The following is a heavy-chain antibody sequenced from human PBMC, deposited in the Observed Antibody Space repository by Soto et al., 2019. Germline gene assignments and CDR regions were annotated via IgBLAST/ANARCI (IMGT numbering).Heavy chain of an antibody. V-gene: IGHV4-61*01. D-gene: IGHD3-3*01. Sequence: QVQLQESGPGLVKPSETLSLTCTVSGGSVSSGSYYWSWIRQPPGKGLEWIGYIYYSGSTNYNPSLKSRVTISVDTSKNQFSLKLSSVTAADTAVYYCARGERPRSYDFWSGYYSKWFDPWGQGTLVTVSS. CDR3: ARGERPRSYDFWSGYYSKWFDP. CDR2: IYYSGST. J-gene: IGHJ5*02. CDR1: GGSVSSGSYY.